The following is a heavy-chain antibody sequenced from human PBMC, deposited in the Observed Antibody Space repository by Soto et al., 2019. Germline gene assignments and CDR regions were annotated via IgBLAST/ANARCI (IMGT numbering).Heavy chain of an antibody. CDR1: GYTLTELS. J-gene: IGHJ4*02. Sequence: ASVKVSCKVSGYTLTELSMHWVRQAPGKGLEWMGGFDPEDGETIYAQKFQGRVTMTEDTSTDTAYMELSSLRSEDTAVYYCATGIAAAGIPALSFDYWGQGTLVTVSS. V-gene: IGHV1-24*01. CDR3: ATGIAAAGIPALSFDY. CDR2: FDPEDGET. D-gene: IGHD6-13*01.